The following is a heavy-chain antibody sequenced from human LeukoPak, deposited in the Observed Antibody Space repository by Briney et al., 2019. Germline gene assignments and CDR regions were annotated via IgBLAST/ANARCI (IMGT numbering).Heavy chain of an antibody. Sequence: GGSLRLSCAASGFTFSSYAMSWVRQAPGKGLEWVSAISGSGGSTYYADSVKGRFTISRDNSKNTLYLQMNNLRAEDTAVYYCAILAVAGTFYDYWGQGTLVTVSS. CDR1: GFTFSSYA. J-gene: IGHJ4*02. CDR3: AILAVAGTFYDY. CDR2: ISGSGGST. D-gene: IGHD6-19*01. V-gene: IGHV3-23*01.